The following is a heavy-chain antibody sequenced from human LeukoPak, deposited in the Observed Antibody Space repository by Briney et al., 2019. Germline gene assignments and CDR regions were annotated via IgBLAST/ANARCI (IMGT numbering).Heavy chain of an antibody. CDR3: ARVSYDFWSGYSAEIDY. CDR1: GGSISSYY. V-gene: IGHV4-59*01. J-gene: IGHJ4*02. CDR2: IYYSGST. Sequence: KPSETLSLTCTVSGGSISSYYWSWIRQPPGKGLEWIGYIYYSGSTNHNPSLKSRVTISVDTSKNQFSLKLSSVTAADTAVYYCARVSYDFWSGYSAEIDYWGQGTLVTVSS. D-gene: IGHD3-3*01.